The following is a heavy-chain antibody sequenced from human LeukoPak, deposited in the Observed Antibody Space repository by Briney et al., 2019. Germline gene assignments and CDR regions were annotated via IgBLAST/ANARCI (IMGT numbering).Heavy chain of an antibody. CDR3: ARAVGSVLEPYYFDY. CDR2: VYYKGNT. V-gene: IGHV4-39*07. Sequence: PETLPLTCIVSGGSVSSSSYYWGWIRQPPRRGLEWIGSVYYKGNTYYIPSLKSRVTISVDTSKNQFSLKLSSVTAADTAVYYCARAVGSVLEPYYFDYWGQGTLVTVSS. CDR1: GGSVSSSSYY. J-gene: IGHJ4*02. D-gene: IGHD2-8*02.